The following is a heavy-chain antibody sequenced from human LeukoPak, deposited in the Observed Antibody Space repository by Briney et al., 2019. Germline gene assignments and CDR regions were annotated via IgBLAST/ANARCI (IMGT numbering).Heavy chain of an antibody. J-gene: IGHJ3*01. CDR2: ISGSGTTT. CDR3: ANEYSKGDV. D-gene: IGHD4-11*01. V-gene: IGHV3-23*01. CDR1: GFTFSNYV. Sequence: GGSLRLSCVASGFTFSNYVMNWVRQAPGKGLECVSSISGSGTTTYYADSVKGRFTSSRDNSKNTLYLQMDSLRAEDTAIYYCANEYSKGDVWGQGTTVTVSS.